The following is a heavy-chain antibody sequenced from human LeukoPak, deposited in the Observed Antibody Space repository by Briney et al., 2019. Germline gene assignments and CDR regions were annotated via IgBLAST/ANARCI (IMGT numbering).Heavy chain of an antibody. CDR3: ARAVVGSGWYRFDY. Sequence: GGSLRLSCAASGFTFSSYAMHWVRQAPGKGLEWVAVISYDGSNKYYADSVKGRFTISRDNSKNTLYLQMNSLRAEDTAVYYCARAVVGSGWYRFDYWGQGTLVTVSS. CDR2: ISYDGSNK. CDR1: GFTFSSYA. J-gene: IGHJ4*02. D-gene: IGHD6-19*01. V-gene: IGHV3-30-3*01.